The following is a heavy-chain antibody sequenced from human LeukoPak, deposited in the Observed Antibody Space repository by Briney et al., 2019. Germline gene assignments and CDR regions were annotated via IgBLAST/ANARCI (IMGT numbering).Heavy chain of an antibody. V-gene: IGHV3-9*01. CDR1: GFTFDDYA. CDR2: ISWNSGSI. J-gene: IGHJ4*02. CDR3: AKDSSLSVAGLFDY. D-gene: IGHD6-19*01. Sequence: GGSLRLSCAASGFTFDDYAMHWVRLAPGKGLEWVSGISWNSGSIGYADSVKGRFTISRGNAKNSLYLQMNSLRAEDTALYYCAKDSSLSVAGLFDYWGQGTLVTVSS.